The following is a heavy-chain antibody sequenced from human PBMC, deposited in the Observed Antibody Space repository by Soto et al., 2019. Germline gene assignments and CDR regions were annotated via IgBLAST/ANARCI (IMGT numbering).Heavy chain of an antibody. CDR2: IYNSGIT. CDR3: ATPGIAARVNGSYYYMDV. V-gene: IGHV4-39*01. D-gene: IGHD6-6*01. Sequence: PSETLSLTCTVSGGSIRSPSLYWGWVRQAPGKGLEWIGSIYNSGITYYNPSLKSRVTISVDTSKNHFFLRLNSVTAADTAMYYCATPGIAARVNGSYYYMDVWGKGTTVTVSS. J-gene: IGHJ6*03. CDR1: GGSIRSPSLY.